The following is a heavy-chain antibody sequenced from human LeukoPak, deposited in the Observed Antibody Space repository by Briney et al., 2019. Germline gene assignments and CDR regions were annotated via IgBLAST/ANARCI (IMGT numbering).Heavy chain of an antibody. CDR3: ARDLRMVRGVIITEHFDY. CDR1: GGSISSYY. J-gene: IGHJ4*02. D-gene: IGHD3-10*01. CDR2: IYYSGST. Sequence: SETLPLTCTVSGGSISSYYWSWIRQPPGKGLEWIGYIYYSGSTNYNPSLKSRVTISVDTSKNQFSLKLSSVTAADTAVYYCARDLRMVRGVIITEHFDYWGQGTLVTVSS. V-gene: IGHV4-59*01.